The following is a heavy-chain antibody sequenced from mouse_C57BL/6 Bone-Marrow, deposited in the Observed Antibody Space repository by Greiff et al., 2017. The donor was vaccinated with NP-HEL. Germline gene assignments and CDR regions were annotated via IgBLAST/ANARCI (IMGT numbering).Heavy chain of an antibody. CDR1: GFTFSSYG. CDR3: ARHPYDYGYFDV. Sequence: EVQLVESGGDLVKPGGSLKLSCAASGFTFSSYGMSWVRQTPDKRLEWVATISSGGSYTYYPDSVKGRFTISRDNAKNTLYLQMSSLKSEDTAMYYCARHPYDYGYFDVWGTGTTVTVSS. J-gene: IGHJ1*03. CDR2: ISSGGSYT. D-gene: IGHD2-3*01. V-gene: IGHV5-6*01.